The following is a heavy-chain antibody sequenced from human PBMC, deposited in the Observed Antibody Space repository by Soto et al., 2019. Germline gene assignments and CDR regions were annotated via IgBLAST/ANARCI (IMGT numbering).Heavy chain of an antibody. CDR1: GGSIGSAGYF. CDR2: IYHSGST. J-gene: IGHJ5*01. Sequence: SETLSLTCTVSGGSIGSAGYFWSWIRQHPGKGPEWIGHIYHSGSTYYSSSLKSRAAISIDTSSNQFSLKLRSVTAADTAVYYCARLYWYDTSGWDIWLDSWGQGTLVTVSS. D-gene: IGHD6-19*01. CDR3: ARLYWYDTSGWDIWLDS. V-gene: IGHV4-31*03.